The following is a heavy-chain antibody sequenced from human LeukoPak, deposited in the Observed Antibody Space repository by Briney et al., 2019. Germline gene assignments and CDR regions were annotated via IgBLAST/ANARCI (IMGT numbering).Heavy chain of an antibody. Sequence: GGSLRLSCAASGFTFSSYNMNWVRQAPGKGLEWVSAIRGSGDTALYADSVKGRFTISRDNFKNIVYLEMNSLRAEDTATYYCAKVTWESRPPDCNSWGPGTLVTVSS. CDR1: GFTFSSYN. V-gene: IGHV3-23*01. CDR3: AKVTWESRPPDCNS. J-gene: IGHJ4*02. CDR2: IRGSGDTA. D-gene: IGHD6-6*01.